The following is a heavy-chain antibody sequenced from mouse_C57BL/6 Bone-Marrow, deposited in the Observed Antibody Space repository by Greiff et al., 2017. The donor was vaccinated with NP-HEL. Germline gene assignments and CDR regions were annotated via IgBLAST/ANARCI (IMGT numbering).Heavy chain of an antibody. CDR1: GYSFTGYY. CDR2: INPSTGGT. Sequence: VQLQQSGPELVKPGASVKISCKASGYSFTGYYMNWVKQSPEKSLEWIGEINPSTGGTTYNQKFKAKATLTVDKSSSTAYMQLKSLTSEDSAVYYCARYKITTVVARRVYFDYWGQGTTLTVSS. D-gene: IGHD1-1*01. V-gene: IGHV1-42*01. J-gene: IGHJ2*01. CDR3: ARYKITTVVARRVYFDY.